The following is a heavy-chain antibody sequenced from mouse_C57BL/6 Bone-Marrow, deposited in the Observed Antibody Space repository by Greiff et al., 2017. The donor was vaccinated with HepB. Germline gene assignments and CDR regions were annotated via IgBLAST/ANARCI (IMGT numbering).Heavy chain of an antibody. CDR3: TTLHYAMDY. CDR1: GFNIKDDY. J-gene: IGHJ4*01. V-gene: IGHV14-4*01. CDR2: IDPENGDT. Sequence: EVKVVESGAELVRPGASVKLSCTASGFNIKDDYMHWVKQRPEQGLEWIGWIDPENGDTEYASKFQGKATITADTSSNTAYLQLSSLTSEDTAVYYCTTLHYAMDYWGQGTSVTVSS.